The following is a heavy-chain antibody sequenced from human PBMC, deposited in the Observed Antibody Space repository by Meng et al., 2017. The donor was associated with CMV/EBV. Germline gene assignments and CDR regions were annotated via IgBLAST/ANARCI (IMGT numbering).Heavy chain of an antibody. Sequence: GHLQHWGAGLLKPSETLSLTCAVYGGSFSGYYWSWIRQPPGKGLEWIGEINHSGSTNSNPSLKSRVTISVDTSKNQFSLKLSSVTAADTAVYYCASSLTYPDYWGQGTLVTVSS. V-gene: IGHV4-34*01. J-gene: IGHJ4*02. CDR1: GGSFSGYY. D-gene: IGHD2-15*01. CDR2: INHSGST. CDR3: ASSLTYPDY.